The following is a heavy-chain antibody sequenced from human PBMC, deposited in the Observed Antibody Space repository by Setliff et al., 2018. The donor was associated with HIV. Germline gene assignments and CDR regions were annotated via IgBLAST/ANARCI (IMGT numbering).Heavy chain of an antibody. Sequence: SVKVSCKASGGTFSSYAISWVRQAPGQGLEWMGGIIPIFGTANYAQMFQGRVTITADESTSAAYMELSSLRSEDTAVYYCARVYGETAAHYYYGMDVWGQGTTVTVSS. J-gene: IGHJ6*02. CDR1: GGTFSSYA. CDR2: IIPIFGTA. V-gene: IGHV1-69*13. D-gene: IGHD3-10*01. CDR3: ARVYGETAAHYYYGMDV.